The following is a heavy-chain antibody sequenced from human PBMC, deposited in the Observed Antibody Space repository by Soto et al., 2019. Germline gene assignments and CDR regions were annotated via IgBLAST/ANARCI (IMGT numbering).Heavy chain of an antibody. Sequence: EVQLVESGGGLIQPGGSLRLSCAASGFTVSSKYMTWVRQAPGKGLEWVSVIYGGGTTYYADSVKGRVTISRDNSKNTLYLQMNSLRAADTAVYYCVQTTGWPGFDFWGQGTLVTVSS. D-gene: IGHD6-19*01. V-gene: IGHV3-53*01. CDR2: IYGGGTT. CDR1: GFTVSSKY. CDR3: VQTTGWPGFDF. J-gene: IGHJ4*02.